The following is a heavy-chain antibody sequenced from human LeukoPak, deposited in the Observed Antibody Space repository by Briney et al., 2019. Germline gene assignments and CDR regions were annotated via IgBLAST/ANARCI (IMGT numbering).Heavy chain of an antibody. CDR3: AILGYYGSGTD. V-gene: IGHV3-48*04. J-gene: IGHJ4*02. CDR1: GFTFSSYS. CDR2: ISSSSSTI. Sequence: GGSLRLSCAASGFTFSSYSMNWVRQAPRKGLEWASYISSSSSTIYYADSVKGRFTISRDNAKNSLFLQMNGLRAEDTAVYYCAILGYYGSGTDWGQGTLVTVSS. D-gene: IGHD3-10*01.